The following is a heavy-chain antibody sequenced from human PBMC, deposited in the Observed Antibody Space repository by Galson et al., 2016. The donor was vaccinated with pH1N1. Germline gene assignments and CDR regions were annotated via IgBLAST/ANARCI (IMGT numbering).Heavy chain of an antibody. Sequence: WIRQHPGKGLEWIGYIYNSGSTYYNPSLKSRLTISVDTSKNHISLHLSSVTAADTSVYYCSMGRLPGRWFDPWGQGTLVPVSS. J-gene: IGHJ5*02. CDR3: SMGRLPGRWFDP. CDR2: IYNSGST. D-gene: IGHD4-11*01. V-gene: IGHV4-31*02.